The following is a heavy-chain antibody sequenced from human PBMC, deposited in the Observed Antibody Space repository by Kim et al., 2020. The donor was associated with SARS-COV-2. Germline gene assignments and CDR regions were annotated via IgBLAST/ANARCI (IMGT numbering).Heavy chain of an antibody. J-gene: IGHJ4*02. CDR3: AGVFYYVFDY. Sequence: SEEYYVDSVKGRFTISRDNAKNSLYLQMNSLRAEDTAVYYCAGVFYYVFDYWCQGTLVTVSS. CDR2: SEE. V-gene: IGHV3-7*01. D-gene: IGHD3-22*01.